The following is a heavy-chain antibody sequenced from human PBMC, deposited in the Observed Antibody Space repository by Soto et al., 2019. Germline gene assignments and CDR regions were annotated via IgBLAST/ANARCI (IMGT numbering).Heavy chain of an antibody. Sequence: GGSLRLSCAASGFTFSSYTMNWVRQAPGKGLEWVSSISSSSSYIYYADSVKGRFTISRDNAKSSLYLQMNSLRAEDTAVYYCARDGGYSSGAPEYFDLWGRGTLVTVSS. V-gene: IGHV3-21*01. CDR1: GFTFSSYT. CDR2: ISSSSSYI. D-gene: IGHD6-19*01. CDR3: ARDGGYSSGAPEYFDL. J-gene: IGHJ2*01.